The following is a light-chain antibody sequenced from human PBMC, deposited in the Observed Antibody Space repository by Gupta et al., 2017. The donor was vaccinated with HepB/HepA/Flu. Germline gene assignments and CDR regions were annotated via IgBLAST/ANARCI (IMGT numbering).Light chain of an antibody. J-gene: IGKJ2*01. Sequence: ESVLTQSPATLSLYPGERATLSCRASQSVSSYLAWYQQKPGQAPRLLIDDASNRATGIPARFSGSGSGTDFTLTISSLEPEDSAVYYCQQRSNWPPYTFGQGTKLEIK. CDR2: DAS. V-gene: IGKV3-11*01. CDR1: QSVSSY. CDR3: QQRSNWPPYT.